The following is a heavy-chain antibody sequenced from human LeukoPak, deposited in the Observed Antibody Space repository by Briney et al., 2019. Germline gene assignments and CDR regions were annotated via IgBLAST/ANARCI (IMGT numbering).Heavy chain of an antibody. V-gene: IGHV5-51*01. Sequence: GASLKISCKGSGSSFPSYWIGWVRQIPGKGLEWMGIIYPGDSDIRYSPSFQGQVTISADKSISTAYLQWSSLKASDTAMYYCARQYSSSDYDYWGQGTLVTVSS. J-gene: IGHJ4*02. CDR1: GSSFPSYW. CDR3: ARQYSSSDYDY. CDR2: IYPGDSDI. D-gene: IGHD6-6*01.